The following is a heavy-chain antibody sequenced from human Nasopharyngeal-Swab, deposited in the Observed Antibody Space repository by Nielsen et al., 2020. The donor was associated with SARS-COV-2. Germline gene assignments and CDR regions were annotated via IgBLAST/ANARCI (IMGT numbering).Heavy chain of an antibody. D-gene: IGHD4-23*01. V-gene: IGHV3-23*01. CDR3: AKDLGVESPLWFDY. J-gene: IGHJ4*02. CDR2: ISGSGGST. Sequence: GESLKISCTASGFTCSSYAMSWVRQAPGKGLEWVSEISGSGGSTYYAESVKGRFTISRDNSKNTLYLQMSSLRAEDTAIYYCAKDLGVESPLWFDYWGQGTLLTVSS. CDR1: GFTCSSYA.